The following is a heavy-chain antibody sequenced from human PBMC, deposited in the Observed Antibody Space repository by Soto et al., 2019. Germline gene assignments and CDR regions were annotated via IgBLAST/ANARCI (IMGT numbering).Heavy chain of an antibody. Sequence: KPSETLSLTCTVSGGSISSYYWSWIRQPAGKGLEWIGRIYTSGSTNYNPSLKSRVTMSVDTSKNQFSLKLSSVTAADTAVYYCARFFLDYGDYTYFDYWGQGTLVTVSS. J-gene: IGHJ4*02. CDR3: ARFFLDYGDYTYFDY. CDR2: IYTSGST. CDR1: GGSISSYY. V-gene: IGHV4-4*07. D-gene: IGHD4-17*01.